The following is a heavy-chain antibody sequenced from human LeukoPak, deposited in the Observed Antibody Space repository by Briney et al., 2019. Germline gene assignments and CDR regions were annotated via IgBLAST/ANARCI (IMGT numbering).Heavy chain of an antibody. D-gene: IGHD3-10*01. J-gene: IGHJ4*02. Sequence: GGSLRLSCAASGFTFNTYSMNWVRQAPGRGLEWVSYISSSSSHIYYADSVKGRFTISGDNAKNSLFLQMNSLRAEDTAVYYCAGTYYYGSGSYVLAAYWGQGTLVTVSS. CDR3: AGTYYYGSGSYVLAAY. CDR2: ISSSSSHI. V-gene: IGHV3-48*01. CDR1: GFTFNTYS.